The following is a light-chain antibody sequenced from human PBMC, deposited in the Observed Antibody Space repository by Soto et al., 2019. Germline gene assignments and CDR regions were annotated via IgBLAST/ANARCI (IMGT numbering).Light chain of an antibody. CDR2: RNN. CDR1: SSNIGSNF. CDR3: AAWDDSLSGGV. Sequence: QSVLTQPPSASGTPGQRVTISCSGSSSNIGSNFVYWYQQFPGTAPKLLIYRNNQRPSGVPDRFSGSKSGISASLAISGLPSEDEADYYCAAWDDSLSGGVFGGGTKLTVL. V-gene: IGLV1-47*01. J-gene: IGLJ3*02.